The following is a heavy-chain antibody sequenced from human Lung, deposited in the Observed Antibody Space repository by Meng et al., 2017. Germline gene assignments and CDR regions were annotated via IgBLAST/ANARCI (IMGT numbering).Heavy chain of an antibody. Sequence: QAHLVQSGPEVKRPGASVKLSCKHSGYTFDDYWIHWLRQAPGQGLEWMGRIDPNNDHTQYAQNFQGRVTMTSDTSISTVYMELNGLRSDDTAVYYCARDEDISAAGKLFGDYWGQGTLVTVSS. V-gene: IGHV1-2*06. CDR3: ARDEDISAAGKLFGDY. D-gene: IGHD6-13*01. CDR1: GYTFDDYW. J-gene: IGHJ4*02. CDR2: IDPNNDHT.